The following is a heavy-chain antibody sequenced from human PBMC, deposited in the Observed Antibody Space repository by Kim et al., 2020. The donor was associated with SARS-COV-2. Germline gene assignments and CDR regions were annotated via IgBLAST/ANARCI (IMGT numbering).Heavy chain of an antibody. V-gene: IGHV3-30*03. J-gene: IGHJ4*02. CDR2: IQSDGSKE. CDR3: VRDSTYSSGWYPLGF. Sequence: GGSLRLSCVASGFTFTTDGMHWVRQPPGKGLEWVAAIQSDGSKEYYVDSMKGRFTISRDDPKNTLYLQINSLRDDDTAVYYCVRDSTYSSGWYPLGFWGQGTLVTVSS. D-gene: IGHD6-19*01. CDR1: GFTFTTDG.